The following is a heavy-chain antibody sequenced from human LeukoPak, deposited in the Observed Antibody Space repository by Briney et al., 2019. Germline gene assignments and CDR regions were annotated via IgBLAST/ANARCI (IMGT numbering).Heavy chain of an antibody. V-gene: IGHV1-2*02. J-gene: IGHJ4*02. CDR3: ARDDEQLASYYFDY. D-gene: IGHD6-6*01. CDR2: INPNSGGT. CDR1: GYTFTGYY. Sequence: ASVKVSCKASGYTFTGYYMHWVRQAPGQGLEWMGWINPNSGGTDYAQKFQGRVTMTRDTSISTVYMELTRLRSDDTAVYYCARDDEQLASYYFDYWGQGTLVTVSS.